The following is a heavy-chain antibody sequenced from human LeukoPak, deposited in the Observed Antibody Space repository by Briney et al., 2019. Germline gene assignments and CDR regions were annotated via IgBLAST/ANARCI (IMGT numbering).Heavy chain of an antibody. CDR1: GGSFSSYY. J-gene: IGHJ4*02. Sequence: LATLSLTCDVSGGSFSSYYWSWVRQPPGKGLEWIGYIYYRGNTDYNPPLHRRGTISVDTAKNQCSLKLRSVADADTAVYYCARGTGAYDTPLGYWGQGALGTVSS. CDR2: IYYRGNT. D-gene: IGHD5-12*01. CDR3: ARGTGAYDTPLGY. V-gene: IGHV4-59*12.